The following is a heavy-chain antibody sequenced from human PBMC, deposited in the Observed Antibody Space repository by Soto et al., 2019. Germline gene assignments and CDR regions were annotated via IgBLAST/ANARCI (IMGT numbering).Heavy chain of an antibody. J-gene: IGHJ4*02. D-gene: IGHD2-8*01. V-gene: IGHV3-53*01. CDR1: GFTVSSND. Sequence: EVQLVESGGGLIQPGGSLRLSCAASGFTVSSNDMSWVRQAPGKGLEWVSLIYSSGSTHYADSVKGRFTISRDNSKNTLYLQMNSLRPEDTAVYYCARRPLIRNGAYWGQGTVVTVSS. CDR2: IYSSGST. CDR3: ARRPLIRNGAY.